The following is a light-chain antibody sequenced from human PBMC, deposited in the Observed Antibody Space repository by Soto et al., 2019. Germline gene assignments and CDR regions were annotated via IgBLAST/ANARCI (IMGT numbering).Light chain of an antibody. Sequence: QSVLTQPPSVSAAPGQRVTISCSGSSSNIGNNYVSWYQQLPGTAPKLLIYDNNKRPSGIPDRFSGSTSGTSATLAIAGLQTGDEADYYCVSYATSTTLYVFGSGTKLTVL. V-gene: IGLV1-51*01. CDR1: SSNIGNNY. CDR2: DNN. CDR3: VSYATSTTLYV. J-gene: IGLJ1*01.